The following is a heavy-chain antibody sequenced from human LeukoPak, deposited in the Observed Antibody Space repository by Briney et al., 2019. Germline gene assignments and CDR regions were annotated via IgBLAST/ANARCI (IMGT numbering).Heavy chain of an antibody. Sequence: ASVKVSCKASGYTFTSYDLNWVRQATGQGLEWMGWMNPSSGNTGYAPKFQGRVTITRNTSISTAYMELSSLRSEDTAVYYCARKGPANYYYYYMDVWGKGTSVTVSS. CDR1: GYTFTSYD. D-gene: IGHD2-2*01. V-gene: IGHV1-8*01. CDR3: ARKGPANYYYYYMDV. J-gene: IGHJ6*03. CDR2: MNPSSGNT.